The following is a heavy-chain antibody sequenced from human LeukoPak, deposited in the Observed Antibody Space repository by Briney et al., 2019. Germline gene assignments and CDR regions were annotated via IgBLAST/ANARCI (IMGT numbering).Heavy chain of an antibody. J-gene: IGHJ4*02. CDR3: ARAPLRGVREFDY. D-gene: IGHD3-10*01. V-gene: IGHV4-31*03. Sequence: PSQTLSLTCTVSGGSISSGGYYWSWIRQHPGKGLEWIGYIYYSGSTYYNPSLKSRVTISVDTSKNQFSLKLSSVTAADTAVYYCARAPLRGVREFDYWGQGTLVTVSS. CDR1: GGSISSGGYY. CDR2: IYYSGST.